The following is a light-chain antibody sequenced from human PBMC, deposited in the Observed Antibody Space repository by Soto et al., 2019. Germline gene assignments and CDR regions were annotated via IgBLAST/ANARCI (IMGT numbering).Light chain of an antibody. V-gene: IGKV3D-20*02. CDR2: DAS. Sequence: EFVLTQSPGTLSLSPGERATLSSRASQTVRNNYLAWYQQKPGQAPRLLIYDASSTATGIPDRFSGGGSGTDFTLTIRRLEPEDFAVYYCQQRSTWPTFGQGTRLEIK. CDR1: QTVRNNY. J-gene: IGKJ5*01. CDR3: QQRSTWPT.